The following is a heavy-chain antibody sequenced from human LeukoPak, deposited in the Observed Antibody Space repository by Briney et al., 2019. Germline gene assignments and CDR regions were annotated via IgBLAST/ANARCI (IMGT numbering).Heavy chain of an antibody. CDR1: GYTFTSYD. CDR2: MNPNSGNT. J-gene: IGHJ5*02. D-gene: IGHD3-22*01. CDR3: ARRVVVAGEWFDP. V-gene: IGHV1-8*01. Sequence: ASVKVSCKASGYTFTSYDINWVRQATGQGLEWMGWMNPNSGNTGYAQKFQGRVTMTTDTSTSTAYVQLMSLTRDDTAVYYCARRVVVAGEWFDPWGQGTLVTVSS.